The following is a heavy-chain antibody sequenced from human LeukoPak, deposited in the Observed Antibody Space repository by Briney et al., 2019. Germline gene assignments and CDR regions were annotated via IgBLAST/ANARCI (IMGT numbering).Heavy chain of an antibody. V-gene: IGHV4-4*07. CDR2: MYSNGST. CDR3: ARDTVAGTGGYKFDY. D-gene: IGHD6-19*01. CDR1: GGSISGHY. J-gene: IGHJ4*02. Sequence: PSETLSLTCTVSGGSISGHYWSWLRQPAGKRLEWIGRMYSNGSTNYNPSLRSRVTMSVDTSKKKFSLKLSSVTAADTAVYYCARDTVAGTGGYKFDYWGQGTLVTVSS.